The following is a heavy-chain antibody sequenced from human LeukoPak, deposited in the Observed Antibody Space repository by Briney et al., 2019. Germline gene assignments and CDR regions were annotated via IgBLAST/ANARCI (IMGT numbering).Heavy chain of an antibody. CDR1: GGTFINYA. J-gene: IGHJ5*02. CDR2: IIPIFGTA. D-gene: IGHD6-19*01. Sequence: ASVKVSCKGSGGTFINYAISWVRQAPGQGLEWMGGIIPIFGTANYAQKFQGRVTITADESTSTAYMELSSLRSEDTAVYYCARRRGSGWYSGWFDPWGQGTLVTVSS. CDR3: ARRRGSGWYSGWFDP. V-gene: IGHV1-69*13.